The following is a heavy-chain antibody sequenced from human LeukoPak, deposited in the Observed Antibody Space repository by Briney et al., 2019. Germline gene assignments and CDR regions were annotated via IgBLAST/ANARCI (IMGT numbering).Heavy chain of an antibody. J-gene: IGHJ4*02. CDR2: IIPILGIA. CDR1: GGTFSSYA. V-gene: IGHV1-69*04. Sequence: SVKVSCKASGGTFSSYAISWVRQAPGQGLEWMGRIIPILGIANYAQKFQGRVTITADKSTSTAYMELSSLRSEDTAVYYCARASGQSCSGGSCYFDYWGQGTLVTVSS. D-gene: IGHD2-15*01. CDR3: ARASGQSCSGGSCYFDY.